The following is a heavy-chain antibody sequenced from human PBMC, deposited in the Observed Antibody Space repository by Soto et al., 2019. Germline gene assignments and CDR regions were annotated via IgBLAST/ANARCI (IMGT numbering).Heavy chain of an antibody. CDR2: IYYSGST. V-gene: IGHV4-59*01. D-gene: IGHD3-3*01. Sequence: TVSGGSISSYYWSWIRQPPGKGLEWIGYIYYSGSTNYNPSLKSRVTISVDTSKNQFSLKLSSVTAADTAVYYCARYTYYDFWSGYNYYYYGMDVWGQGTTVTVSS. CDR1: GGSISSYY. CDR3: ARYTYYDFWSGYNYYYYGMDV. J-gene: IGHJ6*02.